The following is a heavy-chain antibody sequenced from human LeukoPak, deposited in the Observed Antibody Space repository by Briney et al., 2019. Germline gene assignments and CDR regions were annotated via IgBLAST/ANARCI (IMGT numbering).Heavy chain of an antibody. CDR1: GFTFSSSA. D-gene: IGHD2-15*01. Sequence: GGSLRLSYAASGFTFSSSAMSWVRQAPGKGLEWVSAISGSGGNTYYADSVKGRFTISRDNSKNTLYLQMNSLRAEDTAVYYCAKGAIAALNAYFDYWGQGTLVTVSS. CDR2: ISGSGGNT. J-gene: IGHJ4*02. CDR3: AKGAIAALNAYFDY. V-gene: IGHV3-23*01.